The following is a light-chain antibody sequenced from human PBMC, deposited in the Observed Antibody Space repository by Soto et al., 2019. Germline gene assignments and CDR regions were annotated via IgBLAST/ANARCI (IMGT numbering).Light chain of an antibody. CDR1: SGHSSYI. CDR2: IEGSGSY. CDR3: ETWDSNTHTV. V-gene: IGLV4-60*02. Sequence: QTVVTQSSSASASLGSSVKLTCTLSSGHSSYIIAWHQQQPGKAPRYLMKIEGSGSYNKGSGVPDRFSGSSSGADRYLTISNLQFEDEADYYCETWDSNTHTVFGGGTKLTVL. J-gene: IGLJ3*02.